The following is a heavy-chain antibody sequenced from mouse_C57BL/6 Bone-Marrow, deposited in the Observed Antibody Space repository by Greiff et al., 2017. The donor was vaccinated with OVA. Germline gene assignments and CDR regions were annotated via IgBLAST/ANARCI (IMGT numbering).Heavy chain of an antibody. V-gene: IGHV1-19*01. CDR3: ARSGGTYYAMDY. J-gene: IGHJ4*01. Sequence: EVQLQESGPVLVKPGASVKMSCKASGYTFTDYYMNWVKQSHGKSLEWIGVINPYNGGTSYNQKFKGKATLTVDKSSSTAYMELNSLTSEDSAVYYCARSGGTYYAMDYWGQGTSVTVSS. CDR2: INPYNGGT. CDR1: GYTFTDYY. D-gene: IGHD2-14*01.